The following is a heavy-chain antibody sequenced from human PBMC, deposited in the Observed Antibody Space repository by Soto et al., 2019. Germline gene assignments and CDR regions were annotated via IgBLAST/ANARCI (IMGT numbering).Heavy chain of an antibody. CDR3: ARTPSTVLGNYYYYGMDV. V-gene: IGHV1-69*06. CDR1: GGTFSSYA. CDR2: IIPIFGTA. Sequence: SVKVSCKASGGTFSSYAISWVRQAPGQGLEWMGGIIPIFGTANYAQKFQGRVTITADKSTSTAYMELSSLRSEDTAVYYCARTPSTVLGNYYYYGMDVWGQGTTVTVSS. J-gene: IGHJ6*02. D-gene: IGHD4-17*01.